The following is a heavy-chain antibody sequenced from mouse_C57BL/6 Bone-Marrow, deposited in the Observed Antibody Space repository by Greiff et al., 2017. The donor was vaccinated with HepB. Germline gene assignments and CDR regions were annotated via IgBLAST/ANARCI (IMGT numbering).Heavy chain of an antibody. Sequence: LEESGPELVKPGASVKISCKASGYSFTSYYIHWVKQRPGQGLEWIGWIYPGSGNTKYNEKFKGKATLTADTSSSTAYMQLSSLTSEDSAVYYCARREGFYDGYYLFAYWGQGTLVTVSA. CDR2: IYPGSGNT. D-gene: IGHD2-3*01. J-gene: IGHJ3*01. CDR3: ARREGFYDGYYLFAY. V-gene: IGHV1-66*01. CDR1: GYSFTSYY.